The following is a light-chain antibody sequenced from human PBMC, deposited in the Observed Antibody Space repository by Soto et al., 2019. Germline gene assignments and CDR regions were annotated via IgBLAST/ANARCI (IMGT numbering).Light chain of an antibody. CDR2: AAS. J-gene: IGKJ5*01. V-gene: IGKV1-39*01. CDR1: QSIGRY. CDR3: QQSYSRVLI. Sequence: DIQMTQSPSSLSASVGDRVTITCRASQSIGRYLNWYQQKPGKAPKLLIYAASTLVTGVPSRFSGSGSGTDFTLTIRSLQTEDFATYCCQQSYSRVLIFGQGTQLEIK.